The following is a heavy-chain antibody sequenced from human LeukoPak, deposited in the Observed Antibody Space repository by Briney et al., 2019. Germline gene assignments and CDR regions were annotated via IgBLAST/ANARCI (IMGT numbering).Heavy chain of an antibody. V-gene: IGHV3-23*01. D-gene: IGHD3-22*01. CDR3: ASISYNISGYYDY. J-gene: IGHJ4*02. CDR2: TSGSGGST. Sequence: GGSLRLSCAASGFTFSSYAMSWVRQAPGKGLEWVSDTSGSGGSTYYADSVKGRFTISRDNSQNTLYLQMNSLRAEDTAVYFCASISYNISGYYDYWGQGTLVTVSS. CDR1: GFTFSSYA.